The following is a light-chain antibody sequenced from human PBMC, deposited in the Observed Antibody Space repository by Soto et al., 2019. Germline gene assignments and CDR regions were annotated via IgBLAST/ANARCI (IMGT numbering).Light chain of an antibody. CDR1: SSDVGTFNY. Sequence: QSALTQPRSVSGSPGQSVTISCTGVSSDVGTFNYVSWYQQYPGKAPKLVIYDVNKRPSAVPDRFSGSKSGNTASLTISGLQAEDEADYYCCSYAGSYTYVFGTGTKLTVL. CDR2: DVN. CDR3: CSYAGSYTYV. J-gene: IGLJ1*01. V-gene: IGLV2-11*01.